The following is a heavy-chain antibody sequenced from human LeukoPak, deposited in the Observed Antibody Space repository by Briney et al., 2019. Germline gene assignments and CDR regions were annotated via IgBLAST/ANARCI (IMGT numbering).Heavy chain of an antibody. CDR1: GGSITSGNFY. J-gene: IGHJ4*02. V-gene: IGHV4-30-2*01. CDR3: ARLIAADPQLDC. D-gene: IGHD6-13*01. Sequence: SQTLSLTCTVSGGSITSGNFYWSWIWQAPGRGLEWIGYIYHSGDTYSNPSLKGRATVSMDRSKNQFSLNLISVTAADTAVYYCARLIAADPQLDCWGQGTLVTVSS. CDR2: IYHSGDT.